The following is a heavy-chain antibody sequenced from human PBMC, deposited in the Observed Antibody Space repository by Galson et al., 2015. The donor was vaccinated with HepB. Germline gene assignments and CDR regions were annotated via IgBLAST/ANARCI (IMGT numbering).Heavy chain of an antibody. D-gene: IGHD3-22*01. CDR1: GLTFSLYA. CDR2: ISDSGGTT. V-gene: IGHV3-23*01. J-gene: IGHJ3*02. Sequence: SLRLSCAASGLTFSLYAMNWVRQGPGKGLEWVAGISDSGGTTDYADSVKGRFTISRDNSKNTLYLQMNSLRAEDTAVYYCARDYYDSSGYWAGDAFDIWGQGTMVTVSS. CDR3: ARDYYDSSGYWAGDAFDI.